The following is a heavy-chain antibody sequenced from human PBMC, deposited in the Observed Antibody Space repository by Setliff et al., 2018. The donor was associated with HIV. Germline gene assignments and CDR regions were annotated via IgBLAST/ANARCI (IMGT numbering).Heavy chain of an antibody. J-gene: IGHJ4*02. D-gene: IGHD2-21*02. V-gene: IGHV4-4*07. CDR3: VRGVPLLPPHN. CDR1: GDSISGYY. CDR2: MHTSGNT. Sequence: SETLSLTCTSSGDSISGYYWSWIRQPAGKGLEWIGRMHTSGNTNYNPALKNRVAISVDTSRNRVSLKMTSVTAADTAVFYCVRGVPLLPPHNWGQGTLVTVSS.